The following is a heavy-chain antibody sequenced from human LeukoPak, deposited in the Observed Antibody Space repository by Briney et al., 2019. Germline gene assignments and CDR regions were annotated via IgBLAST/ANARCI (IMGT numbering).Heavy chain of an antibody. Sequence: SETLSLTCTVSGGSISSYYWSWIRQPPGKGLEWIGYIYYSGSTNYNPSLKSRVTISVDTSKNQFSLKLSSVTAADTAVYYCARAVWSRDYYYYGMDVWGQGTTVTVSS. CDR2: IYYSGST. D-gene: IGHD3-3*01. V-gene: IGHV4-59*01. CDR3: ARAVWSRDYYYYGMDV. J-gene: IGHJ6*02. CDR1: GGSISSYY.